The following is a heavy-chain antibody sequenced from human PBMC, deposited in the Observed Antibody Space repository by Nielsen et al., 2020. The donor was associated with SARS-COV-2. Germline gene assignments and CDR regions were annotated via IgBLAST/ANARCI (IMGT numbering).Heavy chain of an antibody. CDR2: INNDGSST. CDR3: VGDTGGRWGAL. D-gene: IGHD2-15*01. J-gene: IGHJ4*02. Sequence: GESLKISCVASGFTFSSHWMHWVRQVPGKGLLWLSRINNDGSSTSYADSVKGRFTISRDNAKNTLWLEMNSLRVDDTAVYYCVGDTGGRWGALWGQGTLVTVSS. V-gene: IGHV3-74*01. CDR1: GFTFSSHW.